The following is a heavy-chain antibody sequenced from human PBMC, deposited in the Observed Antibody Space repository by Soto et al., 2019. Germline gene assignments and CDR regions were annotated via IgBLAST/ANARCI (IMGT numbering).Heavy chain of an antibody. CDR2: MHYTGFS. J-gene: IGHJ3*02. V-gene: IGHV4-59*02. CDR3: ARRDWRIRGYCSGGSCYSGAFDI. D-gene: IGHD2-15*01. CDR1: GDSVTSHY. Sequence: SETLSLTCSFSGDSVTSHYLTWIRQSPEKGLEWIGYMHYTGFSHYNPSLKSRLTISVDRSKNQFTLQLTSVTVEDTAVYYCARRDWRIRGYCSGGSCYSGAFDIWGQGTMVTVSS.